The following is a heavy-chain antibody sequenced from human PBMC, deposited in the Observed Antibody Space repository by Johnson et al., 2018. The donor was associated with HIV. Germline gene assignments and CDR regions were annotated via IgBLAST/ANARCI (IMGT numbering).Heavy chain of an antibody. CDR2: ISYDGSNK. D-gene: IGHD1-26*01. V-gene: IGHV3-30*04. CDR1: GFTFSNYA. Sequence: QVQLVESGGGVVQPGRSLRLSCAASGFTFSNYAMDWVRQAPGEGLEWVAVISYDGSNKYYADSVKGRFTISRDNSKNTLYLQMNSLRAEDTAVYYCARDGIGRGIVGANDAFDIWGQGTMVTVSS. CDR3: ARDGIGRGIVGANDAFDI. J-gene: IGHJ3*02.